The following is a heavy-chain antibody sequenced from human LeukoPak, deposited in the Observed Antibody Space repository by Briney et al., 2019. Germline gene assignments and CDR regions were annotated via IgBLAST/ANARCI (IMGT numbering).Heavy chain of an antibody. CDR1: GFTFSSYA. Sequence: GGSLRLSCAASGFTFSSYAMSWVRQAPGKGLEWVANIKEDGSERYYVDSVKGRFTISRDNAKNSLYLQMNNLRAEDTAVYYCARARGFDYWGQGTLVTVSS. D-gene: IGHD3-10*01. CDR2: IKEDGSER. J-gene: IGHJ4*02. V-gene: IGHV3-7*01. CDR3: ARARGFDY.